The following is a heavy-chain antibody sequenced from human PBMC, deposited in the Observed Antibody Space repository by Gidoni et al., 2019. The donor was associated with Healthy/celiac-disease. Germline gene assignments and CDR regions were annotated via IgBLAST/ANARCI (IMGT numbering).Heavy chain of an antibody. J-gene: IGHJ4*02. CDR2: ISWNSGSI. V-gene: IGHV3-9*01. CDR3: AKDPGGQWLVLPYFDY. D-gene: IGHD6-19*01. CDR1: GFTFDDYA. Sequence: EVQLVESGGGLVQPGRSLRLSCAASGFTFDDYAMHWVRQAPGKGLEWVSGISWNSGSIGYADSVKGRFTISRDNAKNSLYLQMNSLRAEDTALYYCAKDPGGQWLVLPYFDYWGQGTLVTVSS.